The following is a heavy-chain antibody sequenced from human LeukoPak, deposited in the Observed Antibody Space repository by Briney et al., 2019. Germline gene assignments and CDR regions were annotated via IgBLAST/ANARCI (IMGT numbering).Heavy chain of an antibody. J-gene: IGHJ6*02. V-gene: IGHV3-48*03. CDR1: GFTFSSYE. CDR2: ISSSGSTI. D-gene: IGHD6-13*01. Sequence: PGGPLRLSCAASGFTFSSYEMNWVRQAPGKGLEWVSYISSSGSTIYYADSVKGRFTISRDNAKNSLYLQMNSLRAEDTAVYYCARVRVFRDSSSWYYYYGMDVWGQGTTVTVSS. CDR3: ARVRVFRDSSSWYYYYGMDV.